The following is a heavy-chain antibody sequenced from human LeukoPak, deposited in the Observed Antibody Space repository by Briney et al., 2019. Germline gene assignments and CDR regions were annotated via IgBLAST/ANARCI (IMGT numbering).Heavy chain of an antibody. CDR1: GFTFSSYG. CDR2: ISYDGSNK. CDR3: AKIMVGATKSFDH. D-gene: IGHD1-26*01. J-gene: IGHJ4*02. V-gene: IGHV3-30*18. Sequence: GGSLRLSCAASGFTFSSYGMHWVRQAPGKGLEWVAVISYDGSNKYYADSVKGRFTISRDNSKNTLYLQMNSLRAEDTAVYYRAKIMVGATKSFDHWGQGTLVTVSS.